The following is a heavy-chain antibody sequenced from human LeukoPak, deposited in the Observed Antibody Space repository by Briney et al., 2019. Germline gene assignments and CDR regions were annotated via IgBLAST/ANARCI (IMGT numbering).Heavy chain of an antibody. V-gene: IGHV1-3*03. CDR2: INAGHGNT. J-gene: IGHJ6*03. CDR1: GYTFTNYA. CDR3: ARGGLIYNYYMDV. Sequence: GASVKVSCKASGYTFTNYAMHWVRQAPGQRLEWMGWINAGHGNTKYSQEFQGRVTITRDTSASTAYMELSSLRSEDTAVYYCARGGLIYNYYMDVWGKGTTVTISS. D-gene: IGHD2-15*01.